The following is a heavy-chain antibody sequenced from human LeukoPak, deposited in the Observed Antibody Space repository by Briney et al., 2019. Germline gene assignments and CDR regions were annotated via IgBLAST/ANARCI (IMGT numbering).Heavy chain of an antibody. D-gene: IGHD3-22*01. Sequence: GGSLRLSCAASGFTFSGYGMHWVRQAPGKGLEWVAVISYDGSNKYYADSVKGRFTISRDNSKNTLYLQMNSLRAEDTAVYYCAKDFGWIVERNWFDPWGQGTLVTVSS. J-gene: IGHJ5*02. CDR3: AKDFGWIVERNWFDP. V-gene: IGHV3-30*18. CDR1: GFTFSGYG. CDR2: ISYDGSNK.